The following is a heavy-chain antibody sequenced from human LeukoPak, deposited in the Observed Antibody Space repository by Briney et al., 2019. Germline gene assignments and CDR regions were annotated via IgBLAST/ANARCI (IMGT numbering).Heavy chain of an antibody. J-gene: IGHJ5*02. Sequence: GGSLRLSCAASGFTFSSYSMNWVRQAPGKGLEWVSSISSSSSYIYYADPVKGRFTISRDNAKNSLYLQMNSLRAEDTAVYYCARDRRIAVAGTTVYNWFDPWGQGTLVTVSS. D-gene: IGHD6-19*01. V-gene: IGHV3-21*01. CDR1: GFTFSSYS. CDR2: ISSSSSYI. CDR3: ARDRRIAVAGTTVYNWFDP.